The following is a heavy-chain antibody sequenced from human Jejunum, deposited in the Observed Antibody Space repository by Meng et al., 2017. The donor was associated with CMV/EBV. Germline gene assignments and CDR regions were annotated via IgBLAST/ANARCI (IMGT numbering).Heavy chain of an antibody. J-gene: IGHJ4*02. CDR1: GFTVNSIY. CDR2: LYTGGSS. Sequence: SGFTVNSIYLSWVRQAPGKGLEWVSTLYTGGSSFYSDSVEGRFVISRDTSKNTLYLQMNSLRPEDTAIYYCAKGEGRPHYYFDYWGQGTLVTVSS. D-gene: IGHD1-26*01. V-gene: IGHV3-53*01. CDR3: AKGEGRPHYYFDY.